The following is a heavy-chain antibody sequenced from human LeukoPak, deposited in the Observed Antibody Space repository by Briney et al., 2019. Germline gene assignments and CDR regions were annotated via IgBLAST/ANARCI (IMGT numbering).Heavy chain of an antibody. Sequence: SETLSLTCTVSGGSISSYYWSWIRQPAGKGLEWIGRIYTSGSTNYNPSLKSRVTISVDTSKNQFSLKLSSVTAADTAVYYCARHLFSGYYSYGMDVWGQGTTVTVSS. CDR3: ARHLFSGYYSYGMDV. CDR2: IYTSGST. J-gene: IGHJ6*02. V-gene: IGHV4-4*07. D-gene: IGHD2-15*01. CDR1: GGSISSYY.